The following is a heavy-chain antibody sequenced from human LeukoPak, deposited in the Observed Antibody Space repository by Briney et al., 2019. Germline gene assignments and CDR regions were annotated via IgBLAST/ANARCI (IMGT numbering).Heavy chain of an antibody. V-gene: IGHV3-30*02. D-gene: IGHD2-15*01. Sequence: GGSLRLSCAASGFTFSSYGMHWVRQAPGKGLEWVAFIHYDGTIKYYADSVKGRFTISRDNSKNTLFVQMNSLRAEDTAMYYCAKDDCSGGSCYLDPWGQGTLVTVSS. J-gene: IGHJ5*02. CDR1: GFTFSSYG. CDR3: AKDDCSGGSCYLDP. CDR2: IHYDGTIK.